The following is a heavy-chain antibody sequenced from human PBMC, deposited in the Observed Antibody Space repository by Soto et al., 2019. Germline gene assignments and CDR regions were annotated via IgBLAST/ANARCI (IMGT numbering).Heavy chain of an antibody. CDR1: GDTIRSSSHY. V-gene: IGHV4-39*01. D-gene: IGHD2-2*02. Sequence: QVQLQESGPGLVKPSETLSLTCTVSGDTIRSSSHYWAWNRQPPGKGLEWIGGFYYGGSPYYNSSLKRRVTMSVDTSKNQFSLNLNSVTAADTAVYSCYIDGYWGQGTLVTVSS. J-gene: IGHJ4*02. CDR3: YIDGY. CDR2: FYYGGSP.